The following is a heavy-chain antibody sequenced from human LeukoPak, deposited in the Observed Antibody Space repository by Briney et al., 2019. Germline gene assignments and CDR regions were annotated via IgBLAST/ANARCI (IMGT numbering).Heavy chain of an antibody. V-gene: IGHV3-74*01. Sequence: GGAPGLSRAAPGFTLRSYWMHRGRQTPGKGGGGVSPINTDGSSTSYADSVKGRFTISRDNAKNTLYLQMNSLRAEDTAVYYCAREPDVLRFLEWLSGPLDYWGQGTLVTVSS. CDR3: AREPDVLRFLEWLSGPLDY. CDR2: INTDGSST. CDR1: GFTLRSYW. D-gene: IGHD3-3*01. J-gene: IGHJ4*02.